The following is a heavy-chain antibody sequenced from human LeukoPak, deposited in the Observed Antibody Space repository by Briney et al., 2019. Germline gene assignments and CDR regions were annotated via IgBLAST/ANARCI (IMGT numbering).Heavy chain of an antibody. Sequence: ASVKVSCKASGYTFTSYYMHWVRQAPRQGLEWMGWMNPNSGNTGYAQKFQGRVTITRNTSISTAYMELSSLRSEDTAVYYCARGLRDSGYDFDAQAFDYWGQGTLVTVSS. J-gene: IGHJ4*02. D-gene: IGHD5-12*01. CDR1: GYTFTSYY. CDR2: MNPNSGNT. CDR3: ARGLRDSGYDFDAQAFDY. V-gene: IGHV1-8*03.